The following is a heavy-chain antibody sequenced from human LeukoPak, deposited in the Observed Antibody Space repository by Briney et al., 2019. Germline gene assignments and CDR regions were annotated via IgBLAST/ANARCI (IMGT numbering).Heavy chain of an antibody. D-gene: IGHD3-10*01. CDR3: VKNYGSGSYTRYYFDY. CDR2: ISSNGGST. V-gene: IGHV3-64D*06. Sequence: GGSLRLSCSASGFTFSSYAMHWVRQAPGKGLEYVSAISSNGGSTYYADSVKGRFAISRDNSKNTLYLQMSSLRAEDTAVYYCVKNYGSGSYTRYYFDYWGQGTLVTVPS. CDR1: GFTFSSYA. J-gene: IGHJ4*02.